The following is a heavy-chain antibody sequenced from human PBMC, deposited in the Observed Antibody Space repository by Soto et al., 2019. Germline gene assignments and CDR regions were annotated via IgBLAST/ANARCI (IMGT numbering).Heavy chain of an antibody. Sequence: SETLSLTCTVSGGSISSSSYYWGWIRQPPGKGLERIGSIYYSGSTYYNPSLKNQVTISVDTSKNQISLKLRSVTAADTAVYYCAAGGGLPRYYWGQGTLVTVS. CDR1: GGSISSSSYY. CDR2: IYYSGST. J-gene: IGHJ4*02. D-gene: IGHD5-12*01. CDR3: AAGGGLPRYY. V-gene: IGHV4-39*01.